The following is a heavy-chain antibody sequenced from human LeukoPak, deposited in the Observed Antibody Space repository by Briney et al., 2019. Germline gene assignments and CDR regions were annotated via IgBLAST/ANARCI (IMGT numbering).Heavy chain of an antibody. J-gene: IGHJ6*03. V-gene: IGHV4-4*07. CDR3: ARSITTVVTHHYYYYMDV. D-gene: IGHD4-23*01. Sequence: PSETLSLTCTVPGGSISSYYWSWIRQPAGKGLEWTGRIYTSGSTNYNPSLKSRVTMSVDTSKNQLSLKLSSVTAADTAVYYCARSITTVVTHHYYYYMDVWGKGTTVTVSS. CDR1: GGSISSYY. CDR2: IYTSGST.